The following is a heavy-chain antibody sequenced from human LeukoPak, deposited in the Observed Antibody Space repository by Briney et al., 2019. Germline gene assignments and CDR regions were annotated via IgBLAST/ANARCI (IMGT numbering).Heavy chain of an antibody. D-gene: IGHD5-18*01. CDR1: GFAFSSYA. V-gene: IGHV3-23*01. J-gene: IGHJ4*02. CDR3: AKISLGYSYGYSSFDY. CDR2: ISGSGSSA. Sequence: GGSLRLSCAASGFAFSSYAMSWVRQAPGKGLEWVSAISGSGSSAYYADSVKGRFTISRDNSKNTLYLQMNSLRAEDTAVYYCAKISLGYSYGYSSFDYWGQGTLVTVSS.